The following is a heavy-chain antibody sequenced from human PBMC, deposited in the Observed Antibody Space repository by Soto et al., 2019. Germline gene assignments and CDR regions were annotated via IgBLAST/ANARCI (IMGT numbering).Heavy chain of an antibody. CDR3: ARYCSGTGCYSNYAFDI. Sequence: PGGSLRLSCAASEFIVSSNYMSWVRRAPGKGLEWVSIIYSDGSTYYSDSEKGRFTISRDNSKNTLFLQMNSLRNEDTAVYYCARYCSGTGCYSNYAFDIWGQGAMVTVSS. D-gene: IGHD2-15*01. J-gene: IGHJ3*02. V-gene: IGHV3-53*01. CDR1: EFIVSSNY. CDR2: IYSDGST.